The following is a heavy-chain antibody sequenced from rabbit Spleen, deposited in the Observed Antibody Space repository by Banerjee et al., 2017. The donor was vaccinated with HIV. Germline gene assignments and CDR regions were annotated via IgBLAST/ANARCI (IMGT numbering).Heavy chain of an antibody. CDR3: ARDLVGVIGWNFIL. Sequence: QEQLKESGGDLVKPGASLTLTCKASGIDFSDYYYMCWVRQAPGKGLEWIACINTATAKGVYASWAKGRFAISKTSSTTVTLQMTSLTAADTATYFCARDLVGVIGWNFILWGPGTLVTVS. CDR1: GIDFSDYYY. CDR2: INTATAKG. D-gene: IGHD1-1*01. J-gene: IGHJ4*01. V-gene: IGHV1S45*01.